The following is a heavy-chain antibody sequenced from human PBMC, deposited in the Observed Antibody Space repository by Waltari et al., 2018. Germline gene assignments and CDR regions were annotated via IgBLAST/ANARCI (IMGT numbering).Heavy chain of an antibody. V-gene: IGHV3-15*01. J-gene: IGHJ4*02. CDR2: IKSKADGGTI. CDR3: TAGTGTSDCDY. Sequence: EVQLVESGGGLVKPGGSLRLCCAASGFTLSKAWMSWVRQAPGKGLEWVGRIKSKADGGTIDYAAPVKGRFTISRDDSKNTLYLQMNSLKTEDTAVYYCTAGTGTSDCDYWGQGTLVTVSS. D-gene: IGHD1-1*01. CDR1: GFTLSKAW.